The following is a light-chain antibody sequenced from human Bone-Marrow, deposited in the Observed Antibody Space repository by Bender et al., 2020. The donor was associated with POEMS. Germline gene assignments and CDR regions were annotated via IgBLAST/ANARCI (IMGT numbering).Light chain of an antibody. J-gene: IGLJ3*02. Sequence: QSVLTQPPSASGTPGQRVTISCSGGSSNIGAHAVNWYQHLPGTAPKLLIYSSHRRPSEVPDRFSGPRSGTSAPLAISGLQSEYEADYYCAVWDDSLNGWVFGGGTKLTVL. V-gene: IGLV1-44*01. CDR3: AVWDDSLNGWV. CDR1: SSNIGAHA. CDR2: SSH.